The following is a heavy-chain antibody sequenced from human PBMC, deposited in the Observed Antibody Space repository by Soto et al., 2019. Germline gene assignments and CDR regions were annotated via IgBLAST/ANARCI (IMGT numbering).Heavy chain of an antibody. CDR2: IIPILGIA. J-gene: IGHJ4*02. Sequence: QVQLVQSGAEVKKPGSSLKVSCKASGGTFGSYTISWVRHAPGQGLEWMGRIIPILGIANYAQKFQGRVTITADKSTSTAYMELSSLRSEDTAVYYCATGGTTVTTSLDYWGKGTLVTVSS. D-gene: IGHD4-17*01. V-gene: IGHV1-69*02. CDR1: GGTFGSYT. CDR3: ATGGTTVTTSLDY.